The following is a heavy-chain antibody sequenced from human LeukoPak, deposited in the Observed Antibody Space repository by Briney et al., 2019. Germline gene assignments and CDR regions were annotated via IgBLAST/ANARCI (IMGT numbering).Heavy chain of an antibody. CDR1: GFTFAIYA. D-gene: IGHD1-14*01. CDR2: TDGSNT. Sequence: GGSLRLSCAASGFTFAIYAIHWVRQAPGKGLEWVAVTDGSNTFYADSVKGRFSLSSDQSRNTVFLQMNSLRIEDTAVYYCAKDLIAGAPDYFDYWGQGTLVTVSS. V-gene: IGHV3-30-3*01. J-gene: IGHJ4*02. CDR3: AKDLIAGAPDYFDY.